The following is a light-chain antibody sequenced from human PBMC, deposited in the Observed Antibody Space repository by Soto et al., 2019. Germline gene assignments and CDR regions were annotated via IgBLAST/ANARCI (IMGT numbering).Light chain of an antibody. CDR2: DVS. Sequence: QSALTQPRSASGSPGQSITISCTGTSSDVGGYNYVSWYQQHPAKAPKLIIFDVSKRPSGVPNRFSGSKSGNTASLTISGLRAEDEADYYCCSYVGRNTNVFGTGTQLTVL. V-gene: IGLV2-11*01. J-gene: IGLJ6*01. CDR3: CSYVGRNTNV. CDR1: SSDVGGYNY.